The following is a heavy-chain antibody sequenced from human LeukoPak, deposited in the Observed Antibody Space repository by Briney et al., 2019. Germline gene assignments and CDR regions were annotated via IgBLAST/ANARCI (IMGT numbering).Heavy chain of an antibody. D-gene: IGHD5-24*01. CDR1: GFMFSSYG. CDR3: AEEMTTSSDGNRPLDL. V-gene: IGHV3-30*18. J-gene: IGHJ3*01. Sequence: GRSLRLSCAASGFMFSSYGMHWVRQAPGKGLEWLGVIPYDASLVKSRNSLKGRFTISRDNSKNILYLQMNSLRHEDTAVYYCAEEMTTSSDGNRPLDLWGRGTVVTVSS. CDR2: IPYDASLV.